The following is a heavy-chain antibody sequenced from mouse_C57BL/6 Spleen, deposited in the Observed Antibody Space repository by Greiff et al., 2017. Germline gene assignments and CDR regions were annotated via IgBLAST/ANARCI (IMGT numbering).Heavy chain of an antibody. CDR1: GYTFTSYW. D-gene: IGHD3-2*02. CDR3: GRGGTAQATAY. Sequence: QVQLKQPGAELVMPGASVKLSCKASGYTFTSYWMHWVKQRPGQGLEWIGEIDPSDSYTNYNQKFKGKSTLTVDKSSSTAYMQLSSLTSEDTAVYYCGRGGTAQATAYWGQGTLVTVSA. J-gene: IGHJ3*01. CDR2: IDPSDSYT. V-gene: IGHV1-69*01.